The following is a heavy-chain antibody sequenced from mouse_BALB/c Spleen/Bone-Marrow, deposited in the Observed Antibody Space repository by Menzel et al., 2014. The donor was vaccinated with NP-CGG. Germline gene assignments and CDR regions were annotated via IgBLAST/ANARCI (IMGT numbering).Heavy chain of an antibody. CDR3: ASYRYGWYFDV. CDR1: GFNIKDTY. Sequence: VQLQQSGAELVKPGASVKLSCTASGFNIKDTYLHWVKQRPEQGLDWIGRIDPAIFTKYDPKFQGKATTTADTSSNTAYLQLSSLTSEDTAVYYCASYRYGWYFDVWGAGTTVTVSS. D-gene: IGHD2-14*01. CDR2: IDPAIFT. J-gene: IGHJ1*01. V-gene: IGHV14-3*02.